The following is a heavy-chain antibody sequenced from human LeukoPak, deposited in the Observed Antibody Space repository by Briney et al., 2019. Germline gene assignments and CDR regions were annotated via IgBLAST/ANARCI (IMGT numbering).Heavy chain of an antibody. J-gene: IGHJ4*02. CDR3: AKGIRAGSGSYYVADY. CDR2: IWYDGSNK. CDR1: GFTFSSYG. Sequence: GGSLRLSCAASGFTFSSYGMHWVRQAPGKGLEWVAVIWYDGSNKYYADSVEGRFTISRDNSKNTLYLQMNSLRAEDTAAYYCAKGIRAGSGSYYVADYWGQGTLVTVSS. D-gene: IGHD3-10*01. V-gene: IGHV3-33*06.